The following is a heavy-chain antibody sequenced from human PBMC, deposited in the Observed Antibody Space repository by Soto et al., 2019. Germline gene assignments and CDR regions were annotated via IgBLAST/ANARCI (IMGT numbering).Heavy chain of an antibody. V-gene: IGHV4-39*01. Sequence: SETLSLTCTVSGGSISSSSYYWGWIRQPPGKGLEWIGSIYYSGSTYYNPSLKSRVTISVDTSKNQFSLKLSSVTAADTAVYYCARHSAKPSGRVVVPAAPRRPTTGFDPWGQGTLVTVSS. CDR3: ARHSAKPSGRVVVPAAPRRPTTGFDP. CDR2: IYYSGST. D-gene: IGHD2-2*01. CDR1: GGSISSSSYY. J-gene: IGHJ5*02.